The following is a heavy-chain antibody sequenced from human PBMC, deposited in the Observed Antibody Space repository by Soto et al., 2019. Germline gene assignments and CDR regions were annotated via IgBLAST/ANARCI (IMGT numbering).Heavy chain of an antibody. CDR1: GGSFSGYY. V-gene: IGHV4-34*01. CDR2: INHSGST. CDR3: ARGVIMITFGGVIVSTNWFDP. Sequence: PSESLSLTCAAYGGSFSGYYWSWIRQPPGKGLEWIGEINHSGSTNYNPSLKSRVTISVDTSKNQFSLKLSSVTAADTAVYYCARGVIMITFGGVIVSTNWFDPWGQGTLVTVSS. D-gene: IGHD3-16*02. J-gene: IGHJ5*02.